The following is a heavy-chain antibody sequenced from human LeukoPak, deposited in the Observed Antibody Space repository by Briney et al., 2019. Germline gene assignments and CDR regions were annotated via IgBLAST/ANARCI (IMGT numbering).Heavy chain of an antibody. CDR3: VYGSGSLGVY. Sequence: GGSLRLSCEASGFTFSSFTMNWVRQAPGKGLEWVSYISSSISIIYYRDSVKVRFSISRDNAKNSLYLQMNSLRDEDTAVYYCVYGSGSLGVYWGQGTLVTVSS. J-gene: IGHJ4*02. D-gene: IGHD3-10*01. CDR2: ISSSISII. CDR1: GFTFSSFT. V-gene: IGHV3-48*02.